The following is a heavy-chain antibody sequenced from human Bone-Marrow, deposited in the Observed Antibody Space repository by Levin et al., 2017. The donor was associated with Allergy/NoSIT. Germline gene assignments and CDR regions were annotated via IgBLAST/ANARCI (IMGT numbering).Heavy chain of an antibody. D-gene: IGHD3-10*01. CDR2: ITSNSGT. Sequence: HSGGSLRLSCVASGFTFDDHGMHWVRQAPGKGLEWVSGITSNSGTGYADSVKGRFTISRDNAKNSLYLQMNSLRTEDTALYYCAKDKMGSYVHWGQGTLVTVSS. CDR1: GFTFDDHG. J-gene: IGHJ4*02. CDR3: AKDKMGSYVH. V-gene: IGHV3-9*01.